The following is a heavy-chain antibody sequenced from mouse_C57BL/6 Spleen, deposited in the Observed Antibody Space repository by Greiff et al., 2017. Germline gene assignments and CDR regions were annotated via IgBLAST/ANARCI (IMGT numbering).Heavy chain of an antibody. V-gene: IGHV1-7*01. CDR1: GYTFTSYW. CDR2: INPSSGYT. Sequence: VMLVEPGAELAKPGASVKLSCKASGYTFTSYWMHWVKQRPGQGLEWIGYINPSSGYTKYNQKFKDKATLTADKSSSTAYMQLSSLTYEDSAVYYCARIYDGYYFDYWGQGTTLTVSS. J-gene: IGHJ2*01. CDR3: ARIYDGYYFDY. D-gene: IGHD2-3*01.